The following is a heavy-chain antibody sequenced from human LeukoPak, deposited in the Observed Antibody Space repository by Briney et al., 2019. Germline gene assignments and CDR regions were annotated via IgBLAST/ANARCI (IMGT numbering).Heavy chain of an antibody. CDR1: GYTFTSYY. J-gene: IGHJ4*02. D-gene: IGHD2-15*01. CDR3: ARVCRVNYFDY. Sequence: ASVKVSCKASGYTFTSYYMHWVRQAPGQGLEWMGIINPSGGSTSYAQKFQGRVTMTRDMSTSTIYMELSSLRSEDTAVYYCARVCRVNYFDYWGQGTLVTVSS. V-gene: IGHV1-46*01. CDR2: INPSGGST.